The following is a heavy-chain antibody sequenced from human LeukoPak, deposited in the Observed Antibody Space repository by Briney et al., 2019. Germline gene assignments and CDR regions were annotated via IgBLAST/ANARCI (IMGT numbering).Heavy chain of an antibody. CDR3: ARGNPYYDFWSGYNTYYHYGMDV. CDR1: GYTFTSYG. D-gene: IGHD3-3*01. Sequence: GASVKVSCKASGYTFTSYGISWVRQAPGQGLEWMGWISAYNGNTNYAQKLQGRVTMTTDTSTSTAYMELRSLRSDDTAVYYCARGNPYYDFWSGYNTYYHYGMDVWGQGTTVTVSS. J-gene: IGHJ6*02. CDR2: ISAYNGNT. V-gene: IGHV1-18*01.